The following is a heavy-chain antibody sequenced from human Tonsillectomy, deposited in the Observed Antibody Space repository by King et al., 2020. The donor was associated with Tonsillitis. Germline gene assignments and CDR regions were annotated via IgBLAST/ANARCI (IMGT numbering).Heavy chain of an antibody. Sequence: VQLLESGGDLVQPGGSLRLSCAASGFTFSSYAMNWVRQAPGKGLDWVSTISGSGGTTYSADSMKGRFTISRDNSKNTLFLQMDSLRAEDTAVYYCAKGGSGWYGGLDYWGQGTLVTVSS. J-gene: IGHJ4*02. CDR1: GFTFSSYA. D-gene: IGHD6-19*01. CDR2: ISGSGGTT. V-gene: IGHV3-23*01. CDR3: AKGGSGWYGGLDY.